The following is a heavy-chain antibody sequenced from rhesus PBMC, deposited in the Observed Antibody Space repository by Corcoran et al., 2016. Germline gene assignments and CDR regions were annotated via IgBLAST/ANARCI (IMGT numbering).Heavy chain of an antibody. CDR3: ARESVLQYLDWLLSFDY. D-gene: IGHD3-3*01. Sequence: QVQLQESGPGVVKPSETLSLTCAVSGGSIRDSYRWSWIRPPPGKGREWIVYIYGSSTSTNYNPSLKSRVTISKDTSKNQFSLKLSSVTAADTAVYYCARESVLQYLDWLLSFDYWGQGVLVTVSS. J-gene: IGHJ4*01. V-gene: IGHV4S10*01. CDR2: IYGSSTST. CDR1: GGSIRDSYR.